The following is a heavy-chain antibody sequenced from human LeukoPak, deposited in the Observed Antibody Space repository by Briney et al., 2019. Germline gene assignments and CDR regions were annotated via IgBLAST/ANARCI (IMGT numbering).Heavy chain of an antibody. CDR3: ARALAASEDFDY. D-gene: IGHD6-13*01. CDR1: GYTFTSYA. V-gene: IGHV1-18*01. J-gene: IGHJ4*02. CDR2: ISAYNGNT. Sequence: ASVKVSCKASGYTFTSYAITWVRQAPGQGLEWMGWISAYNGNTNYAQKLQGRVTMTTDTSTSTAYMDLSSLTSEDTAVYYCARALAASEDFDYWGQGTLVTVSS.